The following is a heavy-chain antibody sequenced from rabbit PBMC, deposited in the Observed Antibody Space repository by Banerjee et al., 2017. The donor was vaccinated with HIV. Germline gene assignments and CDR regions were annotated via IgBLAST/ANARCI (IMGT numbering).Heavy chain of an antibody. V-gene: IGHV1S40*01. CDR2: IYDGSSGST. D-gene: IGHD1-1*01. CDR3: AREWDNGYYDL. CDR1: GFSFSSGYD. Sequence: QQLEESGGGLVKPGASLTLTCTASGFSFSSGYDMCWVRQAPGKGLELIACIYDGSSGSTYCASWAKGRFTGSKPSSTTVTLQMTRLTAADTATYFCAREWDNGYYDLWGPGTLVTVS. J-gene: IGHJ4*01.